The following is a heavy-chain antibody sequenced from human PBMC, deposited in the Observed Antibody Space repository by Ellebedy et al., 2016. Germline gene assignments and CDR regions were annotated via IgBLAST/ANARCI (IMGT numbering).Heavy chain of an antibody. CDR1: GFTFIDYA. CDR2: ITNTGDNT. CDR3: AKGRGKLGMIDY. Sequence: GGSLRLXCAASGFTFIDYAMSWVRQAPGKGLEWVSTITNTGDNTYYADSVKGRFTISRDNSKHTLHLQMNSLRDEDTAVYYGAKGRGKLGMIDYWGQGTLVTVSS. V-gene: IGHV3-23*01. J-gene: IGHJ4*02. D-gene: IGHD7-27*01.